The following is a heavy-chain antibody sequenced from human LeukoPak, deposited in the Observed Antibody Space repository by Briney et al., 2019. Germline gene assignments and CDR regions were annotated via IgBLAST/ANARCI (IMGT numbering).Heavy chain of an antibody. Sequence: GGSLRLSCAASGFTFNTYTMNWVRQAPGRGLEWVSSTSSGSYYIYYADSMKGRFTISRDNSKNTLYLQMNSLRAEDTTVYYCAKASGQAGYCSSTSCHYTFDYWGQGTLVTVSS. CDR3: AKASGQAGYCSSTSCHYTFDY. V-gene: IGHV3-21*01. CDR1: GFTFNTYT. CDR2: TSSGSYYI. D-gene: IGHD2-2*01. J-gene: IGHJ4*02.